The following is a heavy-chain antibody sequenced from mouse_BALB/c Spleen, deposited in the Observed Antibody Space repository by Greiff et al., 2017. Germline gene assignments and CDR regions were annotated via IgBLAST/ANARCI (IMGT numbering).Heavy chain of an antibody. V-gene: IGHV1S56*01. Sequence: VQLQQSGPELVKPGASVKISCKASGYTFTSYDINWVKQRPGQGLEWIGWIYPGDGSTKYNEKFKGKATLTADKSSSTAYMQLSSLTSENSAVYFCTRSKITNAMDYWGQGTSVTVSS. CDR1: GYTFTSYD. J-gene: IGHJ4*01. D-gene: IGHD2-4*01. CDR2: IYPGDGST. CDR3: TRSKITNAMDY.